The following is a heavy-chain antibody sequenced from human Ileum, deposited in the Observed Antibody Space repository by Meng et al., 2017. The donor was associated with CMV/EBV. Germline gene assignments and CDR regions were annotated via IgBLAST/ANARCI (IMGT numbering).Heavy chain of an antibody. J-gene: IGHJ4*02. CDR3: ARHLYNFGVVAAIDH. CDR1: GFPVTNTY. D-gene: IGHD3-3*01. Sequence: GESLKISCLASGFPVTNTYMSWLRQAPGEGLEWVSVTYNGGRTSYADSVRGRFTVSIDGFNNTLSLQMNSLRVEDTAFYYGARHLYNFGVVAAIDHWGQGALVTVSS. V-gene: IGHV3-53*01. CDR2: TYNGGRT.